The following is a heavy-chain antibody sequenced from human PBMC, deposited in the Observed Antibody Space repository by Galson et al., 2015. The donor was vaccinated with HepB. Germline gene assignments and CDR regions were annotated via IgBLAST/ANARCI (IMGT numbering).Heavy chain of an antibody. CDR2: VSGSGGST. D-gene: IGHD4-17*01. J-gene: IGHJ4*02. CDR1: GVTFRSYA. Sequence: SLRLSCAAAGVTFRSYAMSWCAQAPGQGLEWVSTVSGSGGSTYYADSVKGRFTISRDNSKNTLYLQTNSPRAEDTAVYYCAKVLRYGDHNFDYWGQGTLVTVSS. CDR3: AKVLRYGDHNFDY. V-gene: IGHV3-23*01.